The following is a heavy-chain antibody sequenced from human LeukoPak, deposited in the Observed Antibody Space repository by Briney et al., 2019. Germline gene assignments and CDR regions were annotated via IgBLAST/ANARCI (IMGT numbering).Heavy chain of an antibody. Sequence: ASVKVSCKASGYTFTSYGISWVRQAPGQGLEWMGWISAYNGNTNYAQKLQGRVTMTTDTSTSTAYMELRSLRSDDTAVYYCARRSGSYIPYYYYYMDVWGKGTTVTVSS. CDR2: ISAYNGNT. CDR3: ARRSGSYIPYYYYYMDV. V-gene: IGHV1-18*01. CDR1: GYTFTSYG. D-gene: IGHD1-26*01. J-gene: IGHJ6*03.